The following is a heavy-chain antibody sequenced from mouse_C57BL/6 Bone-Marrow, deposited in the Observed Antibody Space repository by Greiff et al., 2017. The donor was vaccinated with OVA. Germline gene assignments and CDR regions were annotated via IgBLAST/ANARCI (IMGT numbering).Heavy chain of an antibody. D-gene: IGHD4-1*01. V-gene: IGHV1-63*01. CDR3: AKLGDYYAMDY. CDR1: GYTFTNYW. Sequence: QVQLQQSGAELVRPGTSVKMSCKASGYTFTNYWIGWAKQRPGHGLEWIGDIYPGGGYTNYNEKFKGKATLTADKSSSTAHMQFSSLTSEDSAIYYCAKLGDYYAMDYWGQGTSVTVSS. J-gene: IGHJ4*01. CDR2: IYPGGGYT.